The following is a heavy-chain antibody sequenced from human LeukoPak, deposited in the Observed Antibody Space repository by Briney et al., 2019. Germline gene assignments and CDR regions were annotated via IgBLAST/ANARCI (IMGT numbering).Heavy chain of an antibody. CDR2: IYTSGST. CDR1: GGSISSYY. Sequence: PSETLSLTCTVSGGSISSYYWSWIRQPAGKGLEWIGRIYTSGSTNYNPSLKSRVTMSVDTSKNQFSLKLSSVTAADTAVYYCARDVPLYDSSGYLFDYWGQGTLVTVSS. J-gene: IGHJ4*02. V-gene: IGHV4-4*07. D-gene: IGHD3-22*01. CDR3: ARDVPLYDSSGYLFDY.